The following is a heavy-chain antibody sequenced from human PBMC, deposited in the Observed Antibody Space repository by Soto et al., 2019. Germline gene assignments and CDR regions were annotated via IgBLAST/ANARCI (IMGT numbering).Heavy chain of an antibody. Sequence: PSETLSLTCAVSGGSISSGGYSWSWIRQPPGKGLEWIGYIYHSGSTYYNPSLKSRVTISVDRSKNQFSLKLSSVPAADTAVYYCAREKFQRTYNWFDPWGQGTLVTVSS. CDR2: IYHSGST. CDR1: GGSISSGGYS. CDR3: AREKFQRTYNWFDP. V-gene: IGHV4-30-2*01. J-gene: IGHJ5*02. D-gene: IGHD1-1*01.